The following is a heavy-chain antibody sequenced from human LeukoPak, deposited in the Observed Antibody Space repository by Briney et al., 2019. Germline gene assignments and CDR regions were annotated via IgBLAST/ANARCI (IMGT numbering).Heavy chain of an antibody. D-gene: IGHD6-13*01. CDR2: ISAYNGNT. V-gene: IGHV1-18*01. CDR1: GYTFTNYG. Sequence: ASVKVSCKASGYTFTNYGTSWVRQAPGQGLEWMGWISAYNGNTNYAHQLQGRVTMTTDASTRTAYMELRSLRSDDTAVYYCAKDPEDGYSSSWIDYWGQGTLVTVSS. CDR3: AKDPEDGYSSSWIDY. J-gene: IGHJ4*02.